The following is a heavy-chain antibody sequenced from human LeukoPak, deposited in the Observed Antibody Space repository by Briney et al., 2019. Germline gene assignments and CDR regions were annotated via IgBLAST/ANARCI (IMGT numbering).Heavy chain of an antibody. CDR1: GLTFSSYA. J-gene: IGHJ4*02. CDR2: ISGRGGST. V-gene: IGHV3-23*01. Sequence: AGGSLRLSCAASGLTFSSYAMSWVRQAPGKGLEWVSAISGRGGSTYYADSVKGRFTISRDNSKNTLYLQMNSLRAEDTAVYYCAKDSGHYDILTGTPAFDYWGQGTLVTVSS. D-gene: IGHD3-9*01. CDR3: AKDSGHYDILTGTPAFDY.